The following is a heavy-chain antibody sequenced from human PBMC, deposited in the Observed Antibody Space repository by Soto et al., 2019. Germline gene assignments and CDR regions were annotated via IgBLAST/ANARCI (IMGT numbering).Heavy chain of an antibody. Sequence: EVQLVESGGGLVQSGGSLRLSCAASGFTFSSYSMNLVRQAPGKRLEWVSYISSSSSTIYYAESVKGRFTVSRDNAKNTLYLKINSLRGEDTAVYYCAREYYNILTVLNWFDPWGQGTLVTVSS. J-gene: IGHJ5*02. CDR1: GFTFSSYS. V-gene: IGHV3-48*01. D-gene: IGHD3-9*01. CDR3: AREYYNILTVLNWFDP. CDR2: ISSSSSTI.